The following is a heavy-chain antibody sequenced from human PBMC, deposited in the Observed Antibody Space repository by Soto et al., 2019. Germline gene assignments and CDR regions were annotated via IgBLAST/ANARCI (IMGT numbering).Heavy chain of an antibody. D-gene: IGHD2-21*01. CDR1: GGTFSTYS. Sequence: QVQLVQSGAEVKKPGSSVKVSCKDSGGTFSTYSMFWVRQAPGQGLEWMGRIIPMLGIANYAQRCQDRVTITADKATATAYMELSSLRSEDTALYYCTIGSWSGEVFDIWGQGTMVTVSS. V-gene: IGHV1-69*02. CDR3: TIGSWSGEVFDI. J-gene: IGHJ3*02. CDR2: IIPMLGIA.